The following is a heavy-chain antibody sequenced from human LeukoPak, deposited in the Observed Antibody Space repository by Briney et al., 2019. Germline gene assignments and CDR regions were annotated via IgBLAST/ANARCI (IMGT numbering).Heavy chain of an antibody. J-gene: IGHJ4*02. CDR1: GFTFSSYW. Sequence: GGSLRLSCAASGFTFSSYWMSWVRQAPGKGLEWVANIKQDGSNKYYADSAKGRFTISRDNSKNTLYLQMNSLRAEDTAVYYCAKPRPLYYDILTGGYFDYWGQGTLVTVSS. CDR2: IKQDGSNK. V-gene: IGHV3-7*01. CDR3: AKPRPLYYDILTGGYFDY. D-gene: IGHD3-9*01.